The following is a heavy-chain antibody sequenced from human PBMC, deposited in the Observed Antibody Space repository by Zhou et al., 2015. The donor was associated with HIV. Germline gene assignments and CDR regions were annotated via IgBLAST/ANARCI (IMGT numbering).Heavy chain of an antibody. J-gene: IGHJ4*02. CDR2: INAGKGNT. V-gene: IGHV1-3*05. D-gene: IGHD6-19*01. Sequence: QVHLVQSGAEEKKPGASVKVSCKASGYTFTSYAVHWVRQAPGQGLEWMGWINAGKGNTKYSQKFQGRVTITKDTSASTVYMELNSLRSEDTAVYYCAVVGIAVADWGQGTLVTVSS. CDR3: AVVGIAVAD. CDR1: GYTFTSYA.